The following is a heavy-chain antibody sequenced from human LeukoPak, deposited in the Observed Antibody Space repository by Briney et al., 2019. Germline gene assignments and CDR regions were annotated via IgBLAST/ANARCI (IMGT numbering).Heavy chain of an antibody. Sequence: PGGSLRLSCAASGFTFSSYAMGWVRQAPGKGLEWVSAISGSGGSTYYADSVKGRFTISRDNSKNTLYLQMTSLRAEDTAVYYCAKVRTSIYSSSWYVLDYWGQGTLVTVSS. CDR2: ISGSGGST. V-gene: IGHV3-23*01. J-gene: IGHJ4*02. D-gene: IGHD6-13*01. CDR3: AKVRTSIYSSSWYVLDY. CDR1: GFTFSSYA.